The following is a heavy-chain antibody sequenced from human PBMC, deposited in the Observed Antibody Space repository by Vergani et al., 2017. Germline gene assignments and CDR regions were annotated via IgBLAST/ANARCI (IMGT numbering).Heavy chain of an antibody. CDR1: GGSISSGDHN. D-gene: IGHD2/OR15-2a*01. CDR3: ARGETTYRWLDP. CDR2: IYYLGTT. Sequence: QVQLQESGPRLVKPSQTLSLICSISGGSISSGDHNWSWVRQPPGKGLQWIGHIYYLGTTYYSPSLESRATISVDTSKNQFSLTLTSVTAADTAVYWCARGETTYRWLDPWGQGTLVTVSS. J-gene: IGHJ5*02. V-gene: IGHV4-30-4*08.